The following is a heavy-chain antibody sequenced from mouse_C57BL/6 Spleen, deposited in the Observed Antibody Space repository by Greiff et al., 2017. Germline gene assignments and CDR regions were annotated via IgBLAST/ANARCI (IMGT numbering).Heavy chain of an antibody. J-gene: IGHJ1*03. V-gene: IGHV5-6*01. CDR2: ISSGGSYT. D-gene: IGHD1-1*01. Sequence: EVKVVESGGDLVKPGGSLKLSCAASGFTFSSYGMSWVRQTPDKRLEWVATISSGGSYTYYPDSVKGRFTISRDNAKNTLYLQMSSLKSEDTAMYYCARQGAVVAPYWYFDVWGTGTTVTVSS. CDR1: GFTFSSYG. CDR3: ARQGAVVAPYWYFDV.